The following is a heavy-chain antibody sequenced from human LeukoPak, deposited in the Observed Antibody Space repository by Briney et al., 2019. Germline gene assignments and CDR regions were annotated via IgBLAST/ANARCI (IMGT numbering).Heavy chain of an antibody. CDR1: GDSLSGSY. V-gene: IGHV4-34*01. D-gene: IGHD3-3*01. J-gene: IGHJ6*03. Sequence: SQTLSLTCALYGDSLSGSYWNWLRQPPGKGLEWIGEINHSGSANYNPSLKSRLSISLEISKKQFSLNMTSVTAADTAVYYCARGTLRFDWTDPDVRRFYHYYYMDVWGKGTTVTVSS. CDR2: INHSGSA. CDR3: ARGTLRFDWTDPDVRRFYHYYYMDV.